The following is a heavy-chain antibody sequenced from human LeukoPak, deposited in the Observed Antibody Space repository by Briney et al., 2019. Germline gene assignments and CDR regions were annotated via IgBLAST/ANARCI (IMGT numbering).Heavy chain of an antibody. D-gene: IGHD4-17*01. Sequence: GGSLRLSCAASGFTFSSYAMSWVRQAPGEGLEWVSAISGSGGSTYYADSVKGRFTISRDNSKNTLYLQMYSLRAEDTAVYYCAKIPYGDYVLDYYYYMDVWGKGTTVTISS. CDR1: GFTFSSYA. CDR3: AKIPYGDYVLDYYYYMDV. CDR2: ISGSGGST. V-gene: IGHV3-23*01. J-gene: IGHJ6*03.